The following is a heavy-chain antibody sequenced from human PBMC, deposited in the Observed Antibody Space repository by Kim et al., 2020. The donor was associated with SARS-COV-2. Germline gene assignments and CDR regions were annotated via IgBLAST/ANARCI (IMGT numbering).Heavy chain of an antibody. V-gene: IGHV4-34*01. D-gene: IGHD2-15*01. Sequence: SETLSLTCAVYGGSFSGYYWSWIRQPPGKGLEWIGEINHSGSTNYNPSLKSRVTISVDTSKNQFSLKLSSVTAADTAVYYCARGHYLSGGDWVDPWGQGTLVTVSS. CDR1: GGSFSGYY. CDR3: ARGHYLSGGDWVDP. CDR2: INHSGST. J-gene: IGHJ5*02.